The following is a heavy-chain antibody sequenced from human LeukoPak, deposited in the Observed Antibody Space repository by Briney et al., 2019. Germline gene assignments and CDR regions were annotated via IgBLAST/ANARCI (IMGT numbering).Heavy chain of an antibody. J-gene: IGHJ4*02. Sequence: SETLSLTCAVYGGSFSGYYWSWIRQPPGKGLEWIGEINHSGSTNYNPSLKSRVTISVDTSKNQFSLKLSSVTDADTAVYYCARGMGFWSGYVVYWGQGTLVTVSS. D-gene: IGHD3-3*01. CDR3: ARGMGFWSGYVVY. CDR2: INHSGST. CDR1: GGSFSGYY. V-gene: IGHV4-34*01.